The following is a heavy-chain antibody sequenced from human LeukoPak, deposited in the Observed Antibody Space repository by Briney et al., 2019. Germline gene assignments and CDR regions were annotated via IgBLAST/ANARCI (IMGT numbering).Heavy chain of an antibody. V-gene: IGHV3-23*01. CDR2: ISGGDDT. CDR1: GFTFSSYA. CDR3: VKEMGSVDTAMVSLSRLGY. D-gene: IGHD5-18*01. Sequence: GGSLKLSCTASGFTFSSYAMSWVRQAPGKGLEWVSAISGGDDTYYADSVKGRFTISRDNSKNTLYLQMNSLRVEDTAIYYCVKEMGSVDTAMVSLSRLGYWGQGTLVTVSS. J-gene: IGHJ4*02.